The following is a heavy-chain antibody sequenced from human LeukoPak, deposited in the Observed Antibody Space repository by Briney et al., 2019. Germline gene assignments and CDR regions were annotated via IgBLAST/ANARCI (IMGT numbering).Heavy chain of an antibody. Sequence: ASVKVSCTTSGYTFSAYYIYWVRQAPGQGLEWMGYINPDNGDTQYAQKFQGRVTMTRDTSISTAFMELTRLKSDDTAVYYCAREAATSGWSCDFCGQGALVTVSS. CDR1: GYTFSAYY. J-gene: IGHJ4*02. V-gene: IGHV1-2*02. D-gene: IGHD6-19*01. CDR2: INPDNGDT. CDR3: AREAATSGWSCDF.